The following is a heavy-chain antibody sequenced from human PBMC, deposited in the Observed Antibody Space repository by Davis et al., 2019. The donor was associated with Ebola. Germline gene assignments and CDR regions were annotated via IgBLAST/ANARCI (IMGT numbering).Heavy chain of an antibody. CDR3: ARHPGDGYSEFDY. V-gene: IGHV4-39*01. CDR2: IYYSGSA. J-gene: IGHJ4*02. Sequence: PSETLSLTCTVSGGSISSRNYSWGWVRQPPGKGLEWIGSIYYSGSAYYTPSLKSRVTMSVDTSKTQFSLKLTSVTAADTAVYYCARHPGDGYSEFDYWGQGTLVTVSS. D-gene: IGHD5-24*01. CDR1: GGSISSRNYS.